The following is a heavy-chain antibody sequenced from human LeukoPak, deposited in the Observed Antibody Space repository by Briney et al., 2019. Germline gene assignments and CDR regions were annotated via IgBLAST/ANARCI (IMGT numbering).Heavy chain of an antibody. CDR1: GGSISSYY. Sequence: PSETLSLACTVSGGSISSYYWSWIRQPAGKGLEWIGRIYTSGSTNYNPSLKSRVTMSVDTSKNQFSLKLSSVTAADTAVYYCARDLITMVRGVNSWFDPWGQGTLVTVSS. CDR3: ARDLITMVRGVNSWFDP. V-gene: IGHV4-4*07. J-gene: IGHJ5*02. CDR2: IYTSGST. D-gene: IGHD3-10*01.